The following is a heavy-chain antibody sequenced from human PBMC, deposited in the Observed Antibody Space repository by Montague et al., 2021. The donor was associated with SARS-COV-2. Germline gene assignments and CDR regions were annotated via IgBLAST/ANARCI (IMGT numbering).Heavy chain of an antibody. J-gene: IGHJ5*02. V-gene: IGHV4-39*02. CDR2: ISYTGCT. Sequence: SETLSLTCIVSGGSISSSSYYWGWIRQPPGKGPEWIGCISYTGCTYYNPSLKSRVTISVDTSKNQLSLKLSSLTAADTAVYYCARESDSRITIFGVVTAQGGFDPWGQGTLVTVSS. D-gene: IGHD3-3*01. CDR1: GGSISSSSYY. CDR3: ARESDSRITIFGVVTAQGGFDP.